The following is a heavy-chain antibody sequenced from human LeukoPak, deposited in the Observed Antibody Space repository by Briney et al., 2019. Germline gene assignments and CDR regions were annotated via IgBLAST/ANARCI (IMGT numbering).Heavy chain of an antibody. D-gene: IGHD6-25*01. Sequence: ASVKVSCKASGYTFTSYSMHWMRQAPGQGPEWMGIINPRGGSTDYAQKFQGRITMTSDTSTSTVYMELNSLRSDDTAVYFCARVGSAAATADYWGQGTLVTVSS. CDR2: INPRGGST. J-gene: IGHJ4*02. CDR1: GYTFTSYS. CDR3: ARVGSAAATADY. V-gene: IGHV1-46*01.